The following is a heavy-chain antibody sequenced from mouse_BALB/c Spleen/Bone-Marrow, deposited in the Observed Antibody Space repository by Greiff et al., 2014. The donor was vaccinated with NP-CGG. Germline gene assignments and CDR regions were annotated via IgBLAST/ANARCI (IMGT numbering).Heavy chain of an antibody. J-gene: IGHJ1*01. CDR2: ISNKANGYTT. CDR1: GFTFTDYY. V-gene: IGHV7-3*02. CDR3: ARDNYYCSSYIWCFDV. D-gene: IGHD1-1*01. Sequence: VQLKESGGGLVQPGGSLRLSCATSGFTFTDYYMSWVRQPPGKALEWLGFISNKANGYTTEYSVCLNGRFTNSRDNSHIILYLQMNTLKAEDIATYYGARDNYYCSSYIWCFDVWGAGTTVTVSS.